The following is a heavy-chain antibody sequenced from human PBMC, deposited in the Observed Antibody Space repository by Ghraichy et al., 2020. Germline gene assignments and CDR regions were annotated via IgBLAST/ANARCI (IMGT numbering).Heavy chain of an antibody. Sequence: SETLSLTCTISGASVGAYCWNWIRQSTGQGLEWIGEIDDLGTTNYNPSLQSRLTVSLDTSKKQFSLRLSGVTAADTAVYYCAREDMVRGRCSNYYFGLDVWGQGTTVSVSS. J-gene: IGHJ6*02. V-gene: IGHV4-34*01. CDR1: GASVGAYC. CDR2: IDDLGTT. D-gene: IGHD3-10*01. CDR3: AREDMVRGRCSNYYFGLDV.